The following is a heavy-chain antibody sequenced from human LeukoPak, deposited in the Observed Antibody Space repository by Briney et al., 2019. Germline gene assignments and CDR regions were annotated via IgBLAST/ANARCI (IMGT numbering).Heavy chain of an antibody. CDR2: ISAYNGNT. V-gene: IGHV1-18*01. J-gene: IGHJ5*02. D-gene: IGHD3-10*01. CDR3: ARAYYYDNWFDP. Sequence: ASVKVSCKASGYTFTSYSISWVRQAPGQGLEWMGWISAYNGNTNYAQKLQGRVTMTTDTSTSTAYMELRSLRSDDTAVYYCARAYYYDNWFDPWGQGTLVTVSS. CDR1: GYTFTSYS.